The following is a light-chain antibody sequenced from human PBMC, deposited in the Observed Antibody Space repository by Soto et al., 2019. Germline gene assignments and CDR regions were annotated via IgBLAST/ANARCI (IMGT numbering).Light chain of an antibody. CDR2: GAS. CDR3: QQDYNLPFT. V-gene: IGKV3D-15*01. CDR1: QSVSSN. Sequence: EIVMTQSPVTLSVSPGERATLSCRAGQSVSSNLAWYQQKPGQAPRLIISGASTRATGTPARFSGSGSGTDFTLTISSLQPEDFAVYYCQQDYNLPFTFGQGTRLEIK. J-gene: IGKJ5*01.